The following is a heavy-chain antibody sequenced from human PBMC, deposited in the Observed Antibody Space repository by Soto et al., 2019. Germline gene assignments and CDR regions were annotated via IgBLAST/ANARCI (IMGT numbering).Heavy chain of an antibody. CDR1: GGSISSSSYY. D-gene: IGHD3-22*01. CDR3: ARHGYYDSSGYIFDY. V-gene: IGHV4-39*01. CDR2: IYYSGST. Sequence: XETLSLTCTVSGGSISSSSYYWGWIRQPPGKGLEWTGSIYYSGSTYYNPSLKSRVTISVDTSKNQFSLKLSSVTAADTAVYYCARHGYYDSSGYIFDYWGQGTLVTVSS. J-gene: IGHJ4*02.